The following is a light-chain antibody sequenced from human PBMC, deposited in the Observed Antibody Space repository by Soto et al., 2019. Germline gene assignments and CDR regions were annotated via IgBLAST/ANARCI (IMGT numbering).Light chain of an antibody. Sequence: QSALTQPASVSGSPGQSITISCTGTSSDVGGYNYVSWYQEHPGKAPKLMIYDVSNRPSGVSNRFSGSKSGNTASLTISGLQAEDEPDYYCSSYTTDSTYVFGTGTKLTVL. J-gene: IGLJ1*01. CDR2: DVS. CDR3: SSYTTDSTYV. V-gene: IGLV2-14*01. CDR1: SSDVGGYNY.